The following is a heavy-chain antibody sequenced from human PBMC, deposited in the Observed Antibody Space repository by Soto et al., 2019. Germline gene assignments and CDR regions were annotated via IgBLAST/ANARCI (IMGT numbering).Heavy chain of an antibody. D-gene: IGHD6-19*01. CDR3: TTGVNQWLANDY. V-gene: IGHV3-15*07. CDR1: GFAFSNAW. Sequence: EVQLVESGGGLVKPGGSLTLSCAASGFAFSNAWMHWVRQAPGTGLEWVGRIKRKSDGETTDYAAPVRGRFGISRDDSRNTLHLQMNSLRNEDTAVYYCTTGVNQWLANDYWGQGTLATVSS. CDR2: IKRKSDGETT. J-gene: IGHJ4*02.